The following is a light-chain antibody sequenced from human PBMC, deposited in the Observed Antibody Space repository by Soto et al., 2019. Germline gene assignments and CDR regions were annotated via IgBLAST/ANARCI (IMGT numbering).Light chain of an antibody. CDR2: DAS. CDR3: QQYDNLFT. CDR1: QDIRNY. V-gene: IGKV1-33*01. J-gene: IGKJ3*01. Sequence: DIQMTQSPSSLSASVGDRVTLTCQASQDIRNYLNWYQQKPGKAPKLLIYDASNLETGVPSRFSGSGSGTDFTFTISSLQAEDFATYYCQQYDNLFTFGPGTKVDIK.